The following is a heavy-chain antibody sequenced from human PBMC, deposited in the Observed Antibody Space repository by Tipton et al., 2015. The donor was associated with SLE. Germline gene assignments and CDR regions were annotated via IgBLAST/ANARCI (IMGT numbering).Heavy chain of an antibody. CDR3: ARNPITMVRGVIPGAFDI. CDR1: GDSINGYF. V-gene: IGHV4-4*07. D-gene: IGHD3-10*01. Sequence: TLSLTCTVSGDSINGYFWTWIRQPAGKGLEWIGRIHISGRTKYNPPLESRVTLSVNTAGTQFSLKLTSVTAADTAVYYCARNPITMVRGVIPGAFDIWGQGTMVTVSS. J-gene: IGHJ3*02. CDR2: IHISGRT.